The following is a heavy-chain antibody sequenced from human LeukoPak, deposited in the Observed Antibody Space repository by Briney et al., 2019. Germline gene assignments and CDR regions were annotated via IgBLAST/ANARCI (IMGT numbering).Heavy chain of an antibody. J-gene: IGHJ6*03. Sequence: SSETLSLTCTVSGGSISSYYWSWIRQPAGRGLEWIGRIYTSGSTNYNPSLKSRVTMSVDTSKNQFSLKLSSVTAADTAVYYCARAVGSGSFQTYYYYMDVWGKGTTVTISS. CDR1: GGSISSYY. D-gene: IGHD3-10*01. CDR2: IYTSGST. V-gene: IGHV4-4*07. CDR3: ARAVGSGSFQTYYYYMDV.